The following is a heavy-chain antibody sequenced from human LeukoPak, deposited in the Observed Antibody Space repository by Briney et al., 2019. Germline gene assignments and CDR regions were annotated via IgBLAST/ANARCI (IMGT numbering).Heavy chain of an antibody. CDR3: AKDILGIAAALVVY. CDR2: IWGGGSST. D-gene: IGHD6-13*01. J-gene: IGHJ4*02. V-gene: IGHV3-33*06. CDR1: GFTFSSYA. Sequence: PGGSLRLSCAASGFTFSSYAMNWVRQAPGKGLEWVAVIWGGGSSTYYADSVKGRFTISRDNSKNTLYLQMNSLTAEATAVYYCAKDILGIAAALVVYWGQGSLVTASS.